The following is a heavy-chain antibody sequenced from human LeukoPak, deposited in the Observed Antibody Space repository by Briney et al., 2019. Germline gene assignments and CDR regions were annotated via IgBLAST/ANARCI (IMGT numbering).Heavy chain of an antibody. D-gene: IGHD3-10*01. J-gene: IGHJ4*02. CDR2: ISYDGSNK. CDR1: GFTFSSYG. V-gene: IGHV3-30*18. CDR3: AKDLGGSGSYYEPNYFDY. Sequence: PGGSLRLSCAASGFTFSSYGMHWVHQAPGKGLEWVAVISYDGSNKYYADSVKGRFTISRDNSKNTLYLQMNSLRAEDTAVYYCAKDLGGSGSYYEPNYFDYWGQGTLVTVSS.